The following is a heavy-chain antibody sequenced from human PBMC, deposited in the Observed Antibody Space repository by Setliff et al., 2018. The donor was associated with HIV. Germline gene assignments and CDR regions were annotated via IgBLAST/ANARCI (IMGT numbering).Heavy chain of an antibody. J-gene: IGHJ3*01. Sequence: ASVKVSCKPSGYMFIAYGMSWVRRAHGQGLVWMGWIGPYTGRTEYAQEFQGRVSLTIDTSASTAYIELRSLRSDDTAVYYCAREDGGYNYADAFDVWGQGTMVTVSS. CDR3: AREDGGYNYADAFDV. CDR1: GYMFIAYG. V-gene: IGHV1-18*01. CDR2: IGPYTGRT. D-gene: IGHD2-15*01.